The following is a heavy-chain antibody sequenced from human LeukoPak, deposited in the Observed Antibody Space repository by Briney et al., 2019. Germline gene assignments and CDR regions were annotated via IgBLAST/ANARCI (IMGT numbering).Heavy chain of an antibody. Sequence: GGSLRLSCAASGFTFSSYAMSWVRQAPGKGLEWVSAISGSGGSTYYADSVKGRFTISRDNSKNTLYLQMSSLRAEDTAVYYCVKAVGAKGDYYYYYGMDVWGQGTTVTVSS. V-gene: IGHV3-23*01. D-gene: IGHD1-26*01. J-gene: IGHJ6*02. CDR1: GFTFSSYA. CDR3: VKAVGAKGDYYYYYGMDV. CDR2: ISGSGGST.